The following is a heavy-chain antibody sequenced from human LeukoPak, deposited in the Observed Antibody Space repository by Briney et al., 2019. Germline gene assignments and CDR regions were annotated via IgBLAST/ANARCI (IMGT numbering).Heavy chain of an antibody. CDR2: IYYTGNT. D-gene: IGHD1-26*01. J-gene: IGHJ4*02. CDR3: ARDSGSSPTFDY. CDR1: GGSISNSF. V-gene: IGHV4-59*01. Sequence: SETLSLSCTVSGGSISNSFWSWIRQPPGKGLEWIAYIYYTGNTKYNPSLKSRVTISVDTSKNQFSLRLSSVTAADTAVYYCARDSGSSPTFDYWGQGTLVTVSS.